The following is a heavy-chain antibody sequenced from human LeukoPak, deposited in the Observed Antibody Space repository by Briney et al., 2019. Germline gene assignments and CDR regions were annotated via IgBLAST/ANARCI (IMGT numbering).Heavy chain of an antibody. Sequence: SQTLSLTCAISGDSLSSNSAAWNWIRQSPSRGLEWLGRTYYRSKWYNDYAVSVKSRITINPDTSKNQFSLQLNSVTPEDTAVYYCARDTWGKGYCSSTSCYSLDYWGQGTLVTVSS. CDR2: TYYRSKWYN. CDR3: ARDTWGKGYCSSTSCYSLDY. J-gene: IGHJ4*02. D-gene: IGHD2-2*01. CDR1: GDSLSSNSAA. V-gene: IGHV6-1*01.